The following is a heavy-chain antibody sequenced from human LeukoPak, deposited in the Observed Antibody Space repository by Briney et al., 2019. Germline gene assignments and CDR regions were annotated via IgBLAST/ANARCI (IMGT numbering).Heavy chain of an antibody. D-gene: IGHD6-19*01. CDR1: GGSISSYY. Sequence: PSETLSLTCTVSGGSISSYYWSWIRQPPGKGLKWIGYIYYSGSTNYNPSLRSRVTISVDTSKNQFSLKLSSVTAADTAVYYCASLAVAGTSAFDIWGQGTMVTVSS. J-gene: IGHJ3*02. CDR2: IYYSGST. V-gene: IGHV4-59*01. CDR3: ASLAVAGTSAFDI.